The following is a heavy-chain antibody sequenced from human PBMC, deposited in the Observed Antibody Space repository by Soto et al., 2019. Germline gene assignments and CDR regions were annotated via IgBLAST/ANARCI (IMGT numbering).Heavy chain of an antibody. CDR1: GLTFSSYA. V-gene: IGHV3-23*01. Sequence: EVQLLESGGGLVQPGGSLRLSCAASGLTFSSYAMSWVRQAQGKGLEWVSAISGSGGSTYYADSVKGRFTISRDNSKNTLYLPMNSLRAEDTAVYYCAKSRLRSIPLTFDYWGQGTLVTVSS. J-gene: IGHJ4*02. D-gene: IGHD5-12*01. CDR3: AKSRLRSIPLTFDY. CDR2: ISGSGGST.